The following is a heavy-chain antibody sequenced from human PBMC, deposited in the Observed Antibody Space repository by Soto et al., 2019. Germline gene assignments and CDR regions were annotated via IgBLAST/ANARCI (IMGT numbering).Heavy chain of an antibody. J-gene: IGHJ6*02. CDR1: GGSISSYY. CDR3: AREREVRGVRHYYYGMDV. V-gene: IGHV4-59*12. D-gene: IGHD3-10*01. CDR2: IYYSGST. Sequence: PSETLSLTCTVSGGSISSYYWSWIRQPPGKGLEWIGYIYYSGSTNYNPSLKSRVTISVDTSKNQFSLKLSSVTAADTAVYYCAREREVRGVRHYYYGMDVWGQGTTVT.